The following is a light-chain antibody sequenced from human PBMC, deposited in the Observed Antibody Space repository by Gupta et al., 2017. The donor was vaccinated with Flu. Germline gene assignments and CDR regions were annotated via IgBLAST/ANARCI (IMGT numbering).Light chain of an antibody. V-gene: IGKV3-15*01. CDR1: QSINNK. CDR2: GAS. J-gene: IGKJ4*01. CDR3: QQYNDWPRT. Sequence: EIVMTQSPATLSVSPGERATLSCRASQSINNKLAWYQQKPGQAPRLLIYGASTRATGIPGRFSGNGSGTEFSLTISSLQSEDFAVYYCQQYNDWPRTFGGGTKVEIK.